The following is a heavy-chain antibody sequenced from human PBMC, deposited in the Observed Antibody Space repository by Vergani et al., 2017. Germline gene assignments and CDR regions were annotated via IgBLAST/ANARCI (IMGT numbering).Heavy chain of an antibody. Sequence: EVQLLESGGGLVQPGRSLRLSCAASGFTFDDYAMHWVRQAPGKGLEWVSGISWNSGSIGYADSVKGRFTISRDNAKNSLYLQMNSLRAEDTALYYCAKVSFGGSSLDCWGQGTLVTVSS. J-gene: IGHJ4*02. CDR2: ISWNSGSI. CDR1: GFTFDDYA. V-gene: IGHV3-9*01. CDR3: AKVSFGGSSLDC. D-gene: IGHD6-6*01.